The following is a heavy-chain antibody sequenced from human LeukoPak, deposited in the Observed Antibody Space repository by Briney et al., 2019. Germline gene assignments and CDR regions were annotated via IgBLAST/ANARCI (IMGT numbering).Heavy chain of an antibody. V-gene: IGHV4-30-2*01. CDR3: ARVETDCSSTSCSNWFDP. Sequence: SQTLSLTCAVSGVSISSGGYSWSWLRQPPGKGLEWIGYIYHSGSTYYNPSLKSRVTISVDRSKNQFSLKLSSVTAADTAVYYCARVETDCSSTSCSNWFDPWGQGTLVTVSS. D-gene: IGHD2-2*01. CDR1: GVSISSGGYS. J-gene: IGHJ5*02. CDR2: IYHSGST.